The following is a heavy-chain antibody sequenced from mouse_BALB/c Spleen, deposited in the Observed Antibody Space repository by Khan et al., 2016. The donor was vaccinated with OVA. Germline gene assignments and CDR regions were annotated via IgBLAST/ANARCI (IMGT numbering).Heavy chain of an antibody. J-gene: IGHJ4*01. CDR1: GYTFTNYG. V-gene: IGHV9-3-1*01. D-gene: IGHD2-10*01. CDR3: ARPPYFSYTLDY. Sequence: QIQLVQSGPELKKPGETVKISCKASGYTFTNYGMNWAKQSPGKTLKWMGWINTCTGEPTYADDFKGRFAFSLETSASTAYLQINNLKNEDTATYFCARPPYFSYTLDYWGQGTSVTVSS. CDR2: INTCTGEP.